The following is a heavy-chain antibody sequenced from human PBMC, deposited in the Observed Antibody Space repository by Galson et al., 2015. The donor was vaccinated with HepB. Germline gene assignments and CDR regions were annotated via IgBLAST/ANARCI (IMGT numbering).Heavy chain of an antibody. V-gene: IGHV3-30*18. CDR1: GFTFSSYG. CDR2: ISYDGSNK. D-gene: IGHD4-17*01. J-gene: IGHJ4*02. CDR3: AKDSGYGDDLDY. Sequence: SLRLSCAASGFTFSSYGMHWVRQAPGKGLEWVAVISYDGSNKYYADSVKGRFTISRDNSKNTLYLQMNSLRAEDTAVYYCAKDSGYGDDLDYWGQGTLVTVSS.